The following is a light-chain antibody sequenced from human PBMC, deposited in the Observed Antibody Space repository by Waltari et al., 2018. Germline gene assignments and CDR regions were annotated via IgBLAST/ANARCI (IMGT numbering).Light chain of an antibody. CDR3: QVWDSVTDPWV. CDR1: RIDSTM. CDR2: DDN. J-gene: IGLJ3*02. Sequence: SYVLTQPPSVSVAPGQTARITCGGTRIDSTMVHWYQRKPGQAAVLGVYDDNHRPSGIPERFSGSNFGNTATLTISRVEAGDEADYLCQVWDSVTDPWVFGGGTKLTVL. V-gene: IGLV3-21*02.